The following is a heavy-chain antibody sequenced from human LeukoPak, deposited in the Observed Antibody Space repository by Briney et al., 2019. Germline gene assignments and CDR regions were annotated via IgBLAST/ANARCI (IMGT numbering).Heavy chain of an antibody. Sequence: GGSLRLSCAASGFTFSSYAMHWVRQAPGKGLEYVSAISGNGVSTDCANSVKGRFTISRDNAKNTLNLQMNSLRAEDTAVYYCARDLGQYYDTSDNWFDPWGQGTLVTVSS. CDR3: ARDLGQYYDTSDNWFDP. V-gene: IGHV3-64*01. CDR1: GFTFSSYA. D-gene: IGHD3-22*01. CDR2: ISGNGVST. J-gene: IGHJ5*02.